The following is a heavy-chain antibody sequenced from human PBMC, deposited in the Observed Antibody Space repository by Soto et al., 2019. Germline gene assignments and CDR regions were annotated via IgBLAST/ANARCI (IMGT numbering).Heavy chain of an antibody. Sequence: ASVKVSCKASGYTFTSYAMHWVRQAPGQRLEWMGWINAGYGNTNYSQKFQGRVTITRDTSASTAYMELSSLRSEDTAVYYCARERPYYYASRGNHWFDPWGQGTLVTVSS. CDR2: INAGYGNT. CDR3: ARERPYYYASRGNHWFDP. J-gene: IGHJ5*02. CDR1: GYTFTSYA. V-gene: IGHV1-3*01. D-gene: IGHD3-22*01.